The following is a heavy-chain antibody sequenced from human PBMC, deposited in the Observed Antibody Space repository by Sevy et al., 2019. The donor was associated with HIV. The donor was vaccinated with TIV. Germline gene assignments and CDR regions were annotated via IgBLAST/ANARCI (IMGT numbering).Heavy chain of an antibody. J-gene: IGHJ3*02. CDR1: GFTSSRYW. D-gene: IGHD3-22*01. Sequence: GGSLRLSCAASGFTSSRYWMTWVRQAPGKGLEWVANIKEDGSETQYVDSVKGRFTISRDNAKNSLYLQMDSLRAEDTAVYYCARDPYYCDGSNCFGGFDIWGQGTMVTVSS. CDR3: ARDPYYCDGSNCFGGFDI. CDR2: IKEDGSET. V-gene: IGHV3-7*01.